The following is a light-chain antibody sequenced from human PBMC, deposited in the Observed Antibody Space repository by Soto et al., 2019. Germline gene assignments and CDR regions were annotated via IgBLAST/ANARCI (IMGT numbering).Light chain of an antibody. CDR2: EAT. Sequence: QSALTQPASVSGSPGQSITISCTGTSXYFGTYNLVSWYQHHPGKAPKLLIYEATKRPPGVSDRFSGSKSGNTASLTISGLQAEDGADYYCCSYAGSSTFVFETGTKVTVL. V-gene: IGLV2-23*01. CDR1: SXYFGTYNL. CDR3: CSYAGSSTFV. J-gene: IGLJ1*01.